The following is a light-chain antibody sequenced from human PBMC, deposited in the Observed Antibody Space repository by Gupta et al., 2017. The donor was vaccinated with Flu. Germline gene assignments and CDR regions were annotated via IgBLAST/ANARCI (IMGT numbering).Light chain of an antibody. Sequence: QSALTQFASVSGSPGQSITISCTGTSSDVGSYNLVSWYQQHPGKAPNLMIYEDYKRPSGVSNRFSGSKSGNTASLTISGLQAEDEADYYCCSYAGSSTYVFGTGTKVTVL. CDR2: EDY. J-gene: IGLJ1*01. CDR3: CSYAGSSTYV. CDR1: SSDVGSYNL. V-gene: IGLV2-23*01.